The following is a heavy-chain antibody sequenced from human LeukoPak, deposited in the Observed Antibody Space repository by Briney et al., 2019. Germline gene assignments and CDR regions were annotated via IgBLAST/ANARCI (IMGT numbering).Heavy chain of an antibody. CDR2: ISGSGGST. D-gene: IGHD1-14*01. CDR3: VRIIYFDY. V-gene: IGHV3-23*01. CDR1: GFIFSKYA. J-gene: IGHJ4*02. Sequence: GGSLRLSCAASGFIFSKYAMSWVRQAPGKGLEWVSSISGSGGSTYYADSVKGRFTISRDNSKNTLHLQMNSLRAEDTAVYYCVRIIYFDYWGQGTLVTVSS.